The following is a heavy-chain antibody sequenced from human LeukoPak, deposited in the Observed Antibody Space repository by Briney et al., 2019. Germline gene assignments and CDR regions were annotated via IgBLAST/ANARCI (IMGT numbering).Heavy chain of an antibody. V-gene: IGHV1-18*01. CDR1: GYTFTNYG. D-gene: IGHD1-14*01. CDR2: ISAYNGYT. Sequence: ASVKVSCKASGYTFTNYGVSWVRQAPGQGLEWMGWISAYNGYTNYAQKFQFRVTMTTDTSTSTAYMELRSLTSDDTAVYYCAREPGYYFDYWGQGTLVTVSS. J-gene: IGHJ4*02. CDR3: AREPGYYFDY.